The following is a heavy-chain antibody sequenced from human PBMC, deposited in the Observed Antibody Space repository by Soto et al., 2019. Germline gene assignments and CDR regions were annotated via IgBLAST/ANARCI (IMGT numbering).Heavy chain of an antibody. Sequence: QVQLVESGGGVVQPGRSMRLSCVVSGFTFSSYGMLWVRQAPGKGLEWVAAISYDGSNKYYADSVKGRFNISRDNSKDTLYLQVDSLRADDTAVYYCARDWRATDYWGQGTLVTVSS. J-gene: IGHJ4*02. V-gene: IGHV3-33*05. D-gene: IGHD1-26*01. CDR2: ISYDGSNK. CDR3: ARDWRATDY. CDR1: GFTFSSYG.